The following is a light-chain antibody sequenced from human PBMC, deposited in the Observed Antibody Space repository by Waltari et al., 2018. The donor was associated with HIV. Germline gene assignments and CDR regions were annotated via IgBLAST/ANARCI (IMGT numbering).Light chain of an antibody. CDR2: WAS. Sequence: DIVMTQSPDSLVVSLGERATINCKASQNILYRSNNKNYFAWYQQKPGQTPKLLTYWASNRESVVTDRFRGSGSGREFTHTISSLQTEDGAVDYCQQYYSTPWTFGQGTKVEIK. CDR3: QQYYSTPWT. CDR1: QNILYRSNNKNY. J-gene: IGKJ1*01. V-gene: IGKV4-1*01.